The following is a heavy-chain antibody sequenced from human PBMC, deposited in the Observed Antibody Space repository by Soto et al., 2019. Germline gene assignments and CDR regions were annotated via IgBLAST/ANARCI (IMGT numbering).Heavy chain of an antibody. CDR3: AVPTSGYQGSFDY. V-gene: IGHV3-15*07. J-gene: IGHJ4*02. CDR1: GFAFTDAW. Sequence: EVHLVESGGGLVEPGGSLRLSCAASGFAFTDAWMNWVRQAPGKGLEWVGRIKSSSGGGTTDYAAPVTGRFIISRDDSTNTLFLQMSSLRTEDTAVYYCAVPTSGYQGSFDYWGQGTLVTFSS. D-gene: IGHD5-12*01. CDR2: IKSSSGGGTT.